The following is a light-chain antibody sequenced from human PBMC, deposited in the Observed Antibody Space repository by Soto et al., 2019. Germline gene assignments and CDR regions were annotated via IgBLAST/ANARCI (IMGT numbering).Light chain of an antibody. CDR2: DAS. V-gene: IGKV1-33*01. CDR3: QQYDNVLFT. CDR1: QDISNY. J-gene: IGKJ3*01. Sequence: DIQMTQSPSSLSASVGDRVTITCQASQDISNYLNWYQQKPGKAPKLLIYDASTLETGVPSRFSGGGSGTDFTFTISSLQPEDFATYYCQQYDNVLFTFGPGTRVDIK.